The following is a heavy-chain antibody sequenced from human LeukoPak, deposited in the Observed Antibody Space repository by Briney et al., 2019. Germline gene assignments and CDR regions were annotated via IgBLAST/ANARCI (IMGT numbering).Heavy chain of an antibody. Sequence: PSETLSLTCTVSGGSISSSSYYWGWIRQPPGKGLEWIGSIYYSGSTYYNPSLKSRVTISVDTSKNQFSLKLSSVTAAHTAVYYCAWGGVFCGGDCYSFDYWAQGTLVTVSS. V-gene: IGHV4-39*01. J-gene: IGHJ4*02. CDR2: IYYSGST. D-gene: IGHD2-21*01. CDR1: GGSISSSSYY. CDR3: AWGGVFCGGDCYSFDY.